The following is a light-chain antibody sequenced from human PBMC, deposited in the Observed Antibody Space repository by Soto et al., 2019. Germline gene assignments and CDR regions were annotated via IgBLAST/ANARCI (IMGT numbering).Light chain of an antibody. V-gene: IGKV3-15*01. CDR1: QSVDIN. CDR3: QQYSKWPPRYT. J-gene: IGKJ2*01. CDR2: EAS. Sequence: EIVMTQSPVTLSASPGERVSLSCRASQSVDINLAWYQQKPGQAPRLLIYEASTRASDIPSRFSGSGSGTDFTLTISSLQSEDFAIYFCQQYSKWPPRYTFGQGTKV.